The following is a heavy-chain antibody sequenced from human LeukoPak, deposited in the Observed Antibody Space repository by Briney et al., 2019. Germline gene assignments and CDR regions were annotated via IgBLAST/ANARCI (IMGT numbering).Heavy chain of an antibody. V-gene: IGHV4-59*08. J-gene: IGHJ4*02. CDR2: INYSGST. CDR3: ARRDTMIVAHDY. CDR1: GGSISSYY. D-gene: IGHD3-22*01. Sequence: SETLSLTCTVSGGSISSYYWSWIRQPPGKGLEWIGYINYSGSTKYNSSLKSRVTISVDTSKNQFSLKLSSVTAADTAVYYCARRDTMIVAHDYWGQGTLVTVSS.